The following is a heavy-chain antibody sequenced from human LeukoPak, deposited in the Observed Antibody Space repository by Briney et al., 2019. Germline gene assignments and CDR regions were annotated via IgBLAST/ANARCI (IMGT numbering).Heavy chain of an antibody. V-gene: IGHV5-51*01. D-gene: IGHD2-2*01. Sequence: GESLKISCKGSGYRFSSNWIGWVRQTPGKGLEWMGIIYPDNSDTTYSPSFQGQVTISADGSISTAYLQWSSLKASDTAIYYCALRDVPPVQGHYWGQGTLVTVSS. J-gene: IGHJ4*02. CDR2: IYPDNSDT. CDR1: GYRFSSNW. CDR3: ALRDVPPVQGHY.